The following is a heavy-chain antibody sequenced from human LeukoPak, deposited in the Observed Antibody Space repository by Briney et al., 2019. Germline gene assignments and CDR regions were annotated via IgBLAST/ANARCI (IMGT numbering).Heavy chain of an antibody. V-gene: IGHV4-59*08. J-gene: IGHJ4*02. CDR2: IYYSGST. Sequence: SETLSLTCTVSGRSISSYYWSWIRQPPGKGLEWGGYIYYSGSTKYNPSLKSRVTISLDTSKNHFSLNLNSVTAADTAVYYCASRDFSGSESFFDLWGQRTLVTVSS. CDR1: GRSISSYY. CDR3: ASRDFSGSESFFDL. D-gene: IGHD1-26*01.